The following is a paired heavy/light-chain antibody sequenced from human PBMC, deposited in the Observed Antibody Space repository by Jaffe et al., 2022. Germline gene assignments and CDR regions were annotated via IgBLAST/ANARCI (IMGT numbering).Light chain of an antibody. CDR3: SSYTRSTTLEV. Sequence: QSALTQPASVSGSPGQSITISCTGTSSDIGAYNHVSWYQQHPGRAPKLLISEVTNRPSGISNRFSGSKSGNTASLTISGLQAEDEADYFCSSYTRSTTLEVFGGGTRLTVL. CDR2: EVT. J-gene: IGLJ3*02. V-gene: IGLV2-14*01. CDR1: SSDIGAYNH.
Heavy chain of an antibody. CDR3: AKGYRDLMSVSGGDYYYSSLDV. Sequence: EVQLLESGGGLLQPGGSLRLSCAASGFTFTDYALSWVRQAPGRGLEWVSVISGRGGTTYYADSVKGRFTISKDHSKNTVYLQVNSLRAEDTAVYYCAKGYRDLMSVSGGDYYYSSLDVWGKGTTVTVSS. CDR1: GFTFTDYA. CDR2: ISGRGGTT. V-gene: IGHV3-23*01. J-gene: IGHJ6*03. D-gene: IGHD2-8*02.